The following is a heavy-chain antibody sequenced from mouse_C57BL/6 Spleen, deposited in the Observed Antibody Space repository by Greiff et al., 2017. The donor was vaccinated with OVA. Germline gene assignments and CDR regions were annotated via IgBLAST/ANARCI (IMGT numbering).Heavy chain of an antibody. J-gene: IGHJ4*01. CDR2: IRNKANNHAT. D-gene: IGHD2-1*01. Sequence: EVMLVESGGGLVQPGGSMKLSCAASGFTFSDAWLAWVRQSPEKGLELVAEIRNKANNHATYYAESVKGRFTISRDDSNSSVYLQMNSLRAEDTGIYYCTRGNDAMDYWGQGTSVTVSS. CDR3: TRGNDAMDY. CDR1: GFTFSDAW. V-gene: IGHV6-6*01.